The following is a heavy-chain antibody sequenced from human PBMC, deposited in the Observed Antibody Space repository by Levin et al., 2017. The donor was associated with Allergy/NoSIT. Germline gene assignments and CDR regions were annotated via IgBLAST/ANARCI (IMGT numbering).Heavy chain of an antibody. Sequence: PGGSLRLSCVASGFTFRNYAMSWVRQDPGKGLRWVSAINDRGLNTYYTDSVKGRFTISRDNSKNTLYLLLSSLRAEDTALYYCAKNMYGDYSNWFDLWGQGTLVTVSP. CDR3: AKNMYGDYSNWFDL. CDR1: GFTFRNYA. CDR2: INDRGLNT. J-gene: IGHJ5*02. V-gene: IGHV3-23*01. D-gene: IGHD3-10*02.